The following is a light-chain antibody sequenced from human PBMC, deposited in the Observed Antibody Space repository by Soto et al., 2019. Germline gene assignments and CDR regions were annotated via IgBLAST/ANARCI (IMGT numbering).Light chain of an antibody. V-gene: IGLV6-57*04. J-gene: IGLJ2*01. CDR3: QSYDRGIVV. CDR2: EDN. CDR1: SGSIANNY. Sequence: NFMLTQPHSVSESPGKTVSISCTRSSGSIANNYVQWYQQRPGSAPTTVIYEDNQRPSGVPSRFSGAIDSSSNSASLTISGLKTEDEADYYCQSYDRGIVVFVGGTKLTVL.